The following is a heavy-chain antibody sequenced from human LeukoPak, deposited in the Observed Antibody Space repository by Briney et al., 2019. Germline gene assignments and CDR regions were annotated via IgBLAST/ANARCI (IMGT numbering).Heavy chain of an antibody. D-gene: IGHD3-9*01. Sequence: GGSLRLSCAASGFTVSSNYMSWVRQAPGKGLECVSVIYSGGSTYYADSVKGRFTISRDNSKNTLYLQMNSLRAEDTAVYYCARDLGPGYDILTGYPFDYWGQGTLVTVSS. V-gene: IGHV3-53*01. CDR2: IYSGGST. CDR3: ARDLGPGYDILTGYPFDY. J-gene: IGHJ4*02. CDR1: GFTVSSNY.